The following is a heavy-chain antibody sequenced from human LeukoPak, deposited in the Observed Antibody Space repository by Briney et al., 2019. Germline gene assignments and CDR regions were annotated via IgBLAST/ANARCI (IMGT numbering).Heavy chain of an antibody. D-gene: IGHD2-15*01. CDR3: ARHTMGYCSGGSCLSFDP. J-gene: IGHJ5*02. V-gene: IGHV1-2*02. CDR1: GYTFIGYY. CDR2: INPNRGGT. Sequence: ASVTVSCRSSGYTFIGYYMHGVRQAPGRGLEGMGWINPNRGGTNYAQKFQGRVTMSRDTSISTAYMELSRLRSDDTAVYYCARHTMGYCSGGSCLSFDPWGQGTLVTVSS.